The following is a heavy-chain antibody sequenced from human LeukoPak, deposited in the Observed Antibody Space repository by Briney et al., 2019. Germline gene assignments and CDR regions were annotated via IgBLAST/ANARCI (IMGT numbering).Heavy chain of an antibody. D-gene: IGHD3-22*01. Sequence: GGSLRLSCAASGFTFSSYSMNWVRRAPGKGLEWVSSISSSSSYIYYADSVKGRFTISRDNAKNSLYLQMNSLRAEDTAVYYCASLKDYYDSSGSDYWGQGTLVTVSS. CDR3: ASLKDYYDSSGSDY. CDR1: GFTFSSYS. J-gene: IGHJ4*02. CDR2: ISSSSSYI. V-gene: IGHV3-21*01.